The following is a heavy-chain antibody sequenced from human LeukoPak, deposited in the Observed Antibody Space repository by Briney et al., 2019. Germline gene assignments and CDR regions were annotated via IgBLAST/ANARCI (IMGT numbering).Heavy chain of an antibody. CDR2: ISSSGSTI. CDR3: AREIRDWYFDL. J-gene: IGHJ2*01. CDR1: GFTFSSYE. D-gene: IGHD3-10*01. V-gene: IGHV3-48*03. Sequence: GGSLRLSCAASGFTFSSYEMNWVRQAPGKGLEWVSYISSSGSTIYYADSVKGRFTISRDNAKNSLYLQMNSLRAEDTAVYYCAREIRDWYFDLWGRGTLVTVSS.